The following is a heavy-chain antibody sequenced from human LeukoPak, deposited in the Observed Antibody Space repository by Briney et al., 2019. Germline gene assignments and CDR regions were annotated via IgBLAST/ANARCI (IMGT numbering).Heavy chain of an antibody. CDR2: IYHSGST. Sequence: PSETLSLTCTVSGGSISSYYWSWIRQPPGKGLEWIGYIYHSGSTYYNPSLKSRVTISVDRSKNQFSLKLSSVTAADTAVYYCASLGGVTFAFDIWGQGTMVTVSS. D-gene: IGHD3-16*01. V-gene: IGHV4-59*12. CDR1: GGSISSYY. J-gene: IGHJ3*02. CDR3: ASLGGVTFAFDI.